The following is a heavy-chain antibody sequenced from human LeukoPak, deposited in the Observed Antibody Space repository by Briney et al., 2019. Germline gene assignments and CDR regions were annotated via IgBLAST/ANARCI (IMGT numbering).Heavy chain of an antibody. Sequence: GGSLRLSCAASGFTFNTYWMTWVRQAPGKGLQWVANIKHDGSEKNYVDSVKGRFTISRDNAKKSLYLQMSSLRGEDTAVYYCATQASYDFWSGLYYFDNWGQGTLVTVSS. CDR2: IKHDGSEK. V-gene: IGHV3-7*01. CDR3: ATQASYDFWSGLYYFDN. CDR1: GFTFNTYW. D-gene: IGHD3-3*01. J-gene: IGHJ4*02.